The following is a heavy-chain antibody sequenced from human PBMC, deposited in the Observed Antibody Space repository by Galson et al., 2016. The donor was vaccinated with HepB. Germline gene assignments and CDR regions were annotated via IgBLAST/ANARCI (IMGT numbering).Heavy chain of an antibody. D-gene: IGHD4-23*01. V-gene: IGHV3-48*02. CDR3: ARESYYGGNSLDQYYFDY. Sequence: LRLSCAVSGFTFSSYSMDWVRQAPGKGLEWVSYITSSSTIYYADSVKGRFTISRDNAKNSLYLQMNSLRDEDTAVYYCARESYYGGNSLDQYYFDYWGQGTLVTVSS. CDR1: GFTFSSYS. CDR2: ITSSSTI. J-gene: IGHJ4*02.